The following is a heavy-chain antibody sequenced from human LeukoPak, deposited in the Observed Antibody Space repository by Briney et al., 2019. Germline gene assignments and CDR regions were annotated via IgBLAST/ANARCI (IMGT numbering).Heavy chain of an antibody. V-gene: IGHV4-39*01. CDR2: IYYTGRT. J-gene: IGHJ4*02. D-gene: IGHD3-22*01. CDR1: GDYISNSNYY. CDR3: VRLYYYDASGPPL. Sequence: PSETLSLTCSISGDYISNSNYYWGWIRQPPGKGLEWIGNIYYTGRTYYNPSLRSRVSISIDTSKNEFSLKLSSVTAADTAVYYCVRLYYYDASGPPLWGQGTLVIVSS.